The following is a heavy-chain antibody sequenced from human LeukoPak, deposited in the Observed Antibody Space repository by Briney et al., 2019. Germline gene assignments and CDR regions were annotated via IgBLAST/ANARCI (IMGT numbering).Heavy chain of an antibody. CDR2: IIPNLGTT. Sequence: SVKVSCKASGGTSNSHAISWVRQAPGQGLEWMGRIIPNLGTTNRAQNFQDRVTLTADKSTNTAYMELTSLTSDDTAGYYCATTNDGGGYQWGDFFDFWGQGTLVTVSS. J-gene: IGHJ4*02. CDR1: GGTSNSHA. V-gene: IGHV1-69*04. D-gene: IGHD3-22*01. CDR3: ATTNDGGGYQWGDFFDF.